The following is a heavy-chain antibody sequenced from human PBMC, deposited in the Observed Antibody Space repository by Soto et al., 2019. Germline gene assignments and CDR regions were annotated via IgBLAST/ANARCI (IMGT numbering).Heavy chain of an antibody. V-gene: IGHV4-31*03. Sequence: SETLSLTCTVSGGSISSGGYYWSWIRQHPGKGLEWIGYIYYSGSTYYNPSLKSRVTISVDTSKNQFSLKLSSVTAADMAVYYCARDWASTGGSYYAFDIWGQGTMVTVSS. D-gene: IGHD1-26*01. CDR1: GGSISSGGYY. CDR3: ARDWASTGGSYYAFDI. J-gene: IGHJ3*02. CDR2: IYYSGST.